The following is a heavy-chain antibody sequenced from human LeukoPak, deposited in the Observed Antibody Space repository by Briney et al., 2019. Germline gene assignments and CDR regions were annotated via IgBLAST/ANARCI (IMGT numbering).Heavy chain of an antibody. CDR3: APTAEAYTSWWKV. D-gene: IGHD3-16*01. CDR2: INPDSGFT. CDR1: GYKFIYDY. V-gene: IGHV1-2*02. J-gene: IGHJ4*02. Sequence: GASVKVSCKASGYKFIYDYMHWVRQAPGQGLEFMGWINPDSGFTNYAQKFKGRVTMTRDTSISTAYLEVRSLTSDDTAVYYCAPTAEAYTSWWKVWGQGTLVTVSS.